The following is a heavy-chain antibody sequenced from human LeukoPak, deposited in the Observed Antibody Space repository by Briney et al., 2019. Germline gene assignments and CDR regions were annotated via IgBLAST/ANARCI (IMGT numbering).Heavy chain of an antibody. Sequence: PSETLSLTCTVSGGSISSSSYYWGWLRQPPGKGLEWIGYIYYSESTNYNPYVKSRVTISVDMSKTQFSLKLSSVTAADTAVYYCSQQLVLWKGRGHRNNWFDPWGQGTLVTVSS. CDR1: GGSISSSSYY. V-gene: IGHV4-61*05. CDR2: IYYSEST. J-gene: IGHJ5*02. D-gene: IGHD6-13*01. CDR3: SQQLVLWKGRGHRNNWFDP.